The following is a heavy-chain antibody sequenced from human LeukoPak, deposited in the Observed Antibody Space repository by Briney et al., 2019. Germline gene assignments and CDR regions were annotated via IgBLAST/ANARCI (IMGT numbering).Heavy chain of an antibody. J-gene: IGHJ6*03. CDR2: IYTSGST. V-gene: IGHV4-61*02. D-gene: IGHD6-13*01. Sequence: SETLSLTCTVSGGSISSGSYYWSWIRQPAGKGLEWIGRIYTSGSTNYNPSLKSRVTISVDTSKNQFSLKLSSVTAADTAVYCCARDGGSSWDYYYYYMDVWGKGTTVTVSS. CDR1: GGSISSGSYY. CDR3: ARDGGSSWDYYYYYMDV.